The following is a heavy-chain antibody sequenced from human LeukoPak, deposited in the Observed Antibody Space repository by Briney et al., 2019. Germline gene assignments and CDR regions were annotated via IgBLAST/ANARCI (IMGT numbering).Heavy chain of an antibody. CDR2: IDPNSGGT. Sequence: ASVKVSFKASGYTVTAYYMHWLRQAPGQGLEWMGWIDPNSGGTNYAQKFQDRVTMTRDTSISTAYMELSRLRSDDMAVYYCARDGPSTVIFDYWGQGTLVTVSS. V-gene: IGHV1-2*02. D-gene: IGHD4-17*01. CDR3: ARDGPSTVIFDY. J-gene: IGHJ4*02. CDR1: GYTVTAYY.